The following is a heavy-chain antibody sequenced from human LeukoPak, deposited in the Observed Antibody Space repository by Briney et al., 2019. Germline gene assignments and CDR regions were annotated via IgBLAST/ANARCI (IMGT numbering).Heavy chain of an antibody. Sequence: KSSETLSLTCTVSGGSISSSSYYWGWIRQPPGKGLQWIGRIFTSGSTNYNPSLKSRVTMSLDTSKNQVSLKLSSVTAADTALYYCATLYDSSGLWGQGTLVTVSS. J-gene: IGHJ4*02. V-gene: IGHV4-39*07. CDR2: IFTSGST. CDR3: ATLYDSSGL. CDR1: GGSISSSSYY. D-gene: IGHD3-22*01.